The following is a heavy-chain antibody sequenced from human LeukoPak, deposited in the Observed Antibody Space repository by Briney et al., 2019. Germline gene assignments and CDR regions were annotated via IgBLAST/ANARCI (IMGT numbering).Heavy chain of an antibody. CDR1: GGSISSYY. CDR2: IYTSGST. D-gene: IGHD5-12*01. J-gene: IGHJ4*02. Sequence: SETLSLTCTVSGGSISSYYWSWIRQPAGKGLEWIGRIYTSGSTNYNPSLKSRVTMSVDTSKNQFSLKLSSVTAADTAVYYCAREVPGYRGYDSTNDNCGQGTLVTVSA. V-gene: IGHV4-4*07. CDR3: AREVPGYRGYDSTNDN.